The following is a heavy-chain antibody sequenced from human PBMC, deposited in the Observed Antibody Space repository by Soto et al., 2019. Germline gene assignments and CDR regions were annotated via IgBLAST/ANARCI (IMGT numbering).Heavy chain of an antibody. CDR1: GFAFTTSG. CDR2: ITSGSGTA. D-gene: IGHD3-10*01. J-gene: IGHJ4*02. CDR3: AKRGGAPPRYFDY. Sequence: GGSLRLSCAASGFAFTTSGVSWVRQAPGKGLEWVSTITSGSGTAFYADSVKGRFTISRDNSRNTLYLQMNSLRADDTAVYYCAKRGGAPPRYFDYWGQGTLVTVSS. V-gene: IGHV3-23*01.